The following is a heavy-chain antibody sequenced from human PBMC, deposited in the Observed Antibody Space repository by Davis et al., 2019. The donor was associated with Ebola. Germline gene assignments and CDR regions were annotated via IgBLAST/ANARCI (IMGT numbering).Heavy chain of an antibody. CDR3: VRDRDYWVHSYRDV. Sequence: GESLKISCVASGFTFRSYWMSWVRQAPGKGLEWVADIKQDGSETYYVESVEGRFTISRDNTKNSLYLQMNSLRVEDTAVYYCVRDRDYWVHSYRDVWGNGTTVIVSS. D-gene: IGHD2-8*02. V-gene: IGHV3-7*03. CDR1: GFTFRSYW. CDR2: IKQDGSET. J-gene: IGHJ6*03.